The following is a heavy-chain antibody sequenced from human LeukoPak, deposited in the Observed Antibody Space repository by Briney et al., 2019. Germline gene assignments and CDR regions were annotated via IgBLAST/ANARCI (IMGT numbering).Heavy chain of an antibody. Sequence: ASVKVSCKASGYTFTSYDINWVRQATGQGLEWIGWMNPNSGNTGYAQKFQGRVTMTRNTSISTAYMELSSLRSEDTAVYYCARGAGVLWFGESWFDPWGQGTLVTVSS. D-gene: IGHD3-10*01. CDR2: MNPNSGNT. V-gene: IGHV1-8*01. CDR1: GYTFTSYD. CDR3: ARGAGVLWFGESWFDP. J-gene: IGHJ5*02.